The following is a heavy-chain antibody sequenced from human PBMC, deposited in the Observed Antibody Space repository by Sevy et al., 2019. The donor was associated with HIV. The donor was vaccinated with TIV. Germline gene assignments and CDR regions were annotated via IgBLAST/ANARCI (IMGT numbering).Heavy chain of an antibody. J-gene: IGHJ1*01. CDR3: AAGDIPTNSGYVY. V-gene: IGHV1-58*01. CDR2: IAVGTGKT. D-gene: IGHD3-22*01. CDR1: GFTFSRSA. Sequence: ASVKVSCKTSGFTFSRSAVQWVRRARGQRLEWIGWIAVGTGKTDYAQNFQDRVTITRDRSTRMAYMEVTSLRSEDTAIYYCAAGDIPTNSGYVYWGQGTLVTVSS.